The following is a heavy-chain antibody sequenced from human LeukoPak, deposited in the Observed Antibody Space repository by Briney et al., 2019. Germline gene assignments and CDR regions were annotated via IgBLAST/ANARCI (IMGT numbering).Heavy chain of an antibody. CDR3: ARDRSSWYRKDAFDV. D-gene: IGHD6-13*01. V-gene: IGHV3-7*01. Sequence: GGSLRLSCAASGFTFSSYWMTWVRQAPGKGLEWVANIKEDESEKYYLDSVKGRFTISRDNAKNSLYLQMNSLRAEDTAVYYCARDRSSWYRKDAFDVWGQGTMVTVS. CDR2: IKEDESEK. CDR1: GFTFSSYW. J-gene: IGHJ3*01.